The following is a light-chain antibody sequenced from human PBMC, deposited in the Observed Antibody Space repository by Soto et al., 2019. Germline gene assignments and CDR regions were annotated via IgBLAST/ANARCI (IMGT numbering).Light chain of an antibody. CDR3: QQYGSSPRT. Sequence: EIVLTQSPGTLSLSPGERATLSCRASQSVSSSYVAWYEQKPGQAPRLLIYDASRRATGIPDRFTGSGSGTDFTLTISRLGPEDFAVYYCQQYGSSPRTFGQGTKVEIK. J-gene: IGKJ1*01. CDR2: DAS. CDR1: QSVSSSY. V-gene: IGKV3-20*01.